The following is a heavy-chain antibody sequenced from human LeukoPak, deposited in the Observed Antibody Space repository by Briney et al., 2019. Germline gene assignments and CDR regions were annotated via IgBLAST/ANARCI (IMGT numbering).Heavy chain of an antibody. CDR2: VSGSGAST. V-gene: IGHV3-23*01. J-gene: IGHJ4*02. Sequence: GGSLRLSCAASGFTFGSYGMSWVRQAPGKGLDWVSGVSGSGASTYYADSVKGRFTISRDNSKNTLYLQLNSLRADDTAVYYCAKDLDYDSIGSLGHWGQGTLVTVSS. CDR1: GFTFGSYG. D-gene: IGHD3-22*01. CDR3: AKDLDYDSIGSLGH.